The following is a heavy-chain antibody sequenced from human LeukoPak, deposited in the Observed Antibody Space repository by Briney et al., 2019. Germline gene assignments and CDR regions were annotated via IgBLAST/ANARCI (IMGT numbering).Heavy chain of an antibody. J-gene: IGHJ5*02. CDR1: GGSVSSGSYY. V-gene: IGHV4-61*01. CDR3: ASYYYGSGSLNWFDP. Sequence: SETLSLTCTVSGGSVSSGSYYWSWIRKPTGKGLELIGYIYYSGSTNYNPSLKSRVTISVDTSKNQFSLKLSSVTAADTAVYYCASYYYGSGSLNWFDPWGQGTLVTVCS. D-gene: IGHD3-10*01. CDR2: IYYSGST.